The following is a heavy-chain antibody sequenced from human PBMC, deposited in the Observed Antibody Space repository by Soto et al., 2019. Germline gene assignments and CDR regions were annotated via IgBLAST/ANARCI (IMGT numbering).Heavy chain of an antibody. CDR3: VRENYYDGMDV. J-gene: IGHJ6*02. CDR1: GFAASVNF. Sequence: EVQLVESGGTLVQPGGSLKLSCAASGFAASVNFMTWVRQAPGKGLEWVTAINNAGSTFYADSVKGRFSISRDASKNTLDLQMNSLRVEDTAMYYCVRENYYDGMDVGGQGTAVTASS. V-gene: IGHV3-66*01. CDR2: INNAGST.